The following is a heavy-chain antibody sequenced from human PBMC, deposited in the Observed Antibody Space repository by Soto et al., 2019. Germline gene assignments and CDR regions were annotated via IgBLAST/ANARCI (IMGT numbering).Heavy chain of an antibody. CDR1: GGTFSTYT. V-gene: IGHV1-69*01. J-gene: IGHJ5*02. CDR2: IIPIFGTA. D-gene: IGHD3-22*01. CDR3: ARSQDSSGYWHSCFDP. Sequence: QVQLVQSGAEVKKPGSSVKVSCKSSGGTFSTYTLAWVRQAPGQGLEWVGGIIPIFGTANDPQKFKGRVTITADESTSTAYMELSSLRSEDTAVYYCARSQDSSGYWHSCFDPWGQGTLVTVSS.